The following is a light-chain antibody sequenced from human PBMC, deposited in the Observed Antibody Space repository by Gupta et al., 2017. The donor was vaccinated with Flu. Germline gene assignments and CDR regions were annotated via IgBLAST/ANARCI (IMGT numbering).Light chain of an antibody. CDR3: QAWDRDTENGV. CDR1: KLGDEY. CDR2: QDT. V-gene: IGLV3-1*01. J-gene: IGLJ3*02. Sequence: GQTDSITCSGDKLGDEYVAWYQQKSGQSPVVAIYQDTERPSEIPARFSGSKSGNTATLTISGTQARDEADYYCQAWDRDTENGVFGGGTKLTVL.